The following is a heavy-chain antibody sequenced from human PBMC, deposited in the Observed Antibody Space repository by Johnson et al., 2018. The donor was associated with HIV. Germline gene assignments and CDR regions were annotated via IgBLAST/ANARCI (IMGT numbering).Heavy chain of an antibody. CDR1: GFTFSSYG. V-gene: IGHV3-30*03. D-gene: IGHD1-26*01. CDR3: ARDGKVGATPRRAFDI. CDR2: ISYDGSNK. Sequence: QVQLVVSGGGVVQPGRSLRLSCAASGFTFSSYGMHWVRQAPGKGLEWVAVISYDGSNKYYADSVKGRFTISRDNSKNTLYLQMNSLRAEDTAVYYCARDGKVGATPRRAFDIWGQGTMVTVSS. J-gene: IGHJ3*02.